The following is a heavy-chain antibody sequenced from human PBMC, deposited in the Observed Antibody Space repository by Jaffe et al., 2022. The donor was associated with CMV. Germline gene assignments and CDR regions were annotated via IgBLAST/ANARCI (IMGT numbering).Heavy chain of an antibody. Sequence: EVQLVETGGGLIQPGGSLRLSCAASGFTVSSNYMSWVRQAPGKGLEWVSVIYSGGSTYYADSVKGRFTISRDNSKNTLYLQMNSLRAEDTAVYYCASLTVGLELYFDYWGQGTLVTVSS. V-gene: IGHV3-53*02. J-gene: IGHJ4*02. CDR1: GFTVSSNY. CDR2: IYSGGST. D-gene: IGHD1-7*01. CDR3: ASLTVGLELYFDY.